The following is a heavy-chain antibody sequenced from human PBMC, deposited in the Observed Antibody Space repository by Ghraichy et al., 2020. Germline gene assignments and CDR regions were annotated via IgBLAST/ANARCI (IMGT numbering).Heavy chain of an antibody. D-gene: IGHD6-13*01. J-gene: IGHJ4*02. CDR2: ISYDGSNK. Sequence: GGSLRLSCAASGFTFSSYGMHWVRQAPGKGLEWVAVISYDGSNKYYADSVKGRFTISRDNSKNTLYLQMNSLRAEDTAVYYCAKGLSGSSWYASDYWGQGTLVTVSS. CDR1: GFTFSSYG. V-gene: IGHV3-30*18. CDR3: AKGLSGSSWYASDY.